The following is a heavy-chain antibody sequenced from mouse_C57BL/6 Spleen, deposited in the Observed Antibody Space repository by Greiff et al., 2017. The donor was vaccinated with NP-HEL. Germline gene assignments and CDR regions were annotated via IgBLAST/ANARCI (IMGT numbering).Heavy chain of an antibody. Sequence: EVQLVESGGGLVQPGGSLSLSCAASGFTFTDYYMSWVRQPPGKALEWLGFIRNKANGYTTEYSASVKGRFTISRDNSQSILYLQMNALRAEDSATYYCARYIPWDYFDYWGQGTTLTVSS. J-gene: IGHJ2*01. V-gene: IGHV7-3*01. D-gene: IGHD4-1*01. CDR3: ARYIPWDYFDY. CDR2: IRNKANGYTT. CDR1: GFTFTDYY.